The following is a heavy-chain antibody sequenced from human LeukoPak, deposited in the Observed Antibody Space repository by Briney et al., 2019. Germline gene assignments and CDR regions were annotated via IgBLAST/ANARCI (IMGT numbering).Heavy chain of an antibody. CDR3: ARVGATGATADN. J-gene: IGHJ4*02. Sequence: ASVKVSCKASGYIFTTYYMHWLRQAPGQGPEWMGTINPRGGSTDYAQKFQGRVTMTSDTSTSTVYMELKSLRSEDTAVYFCARVGATGATADNWGQETLVTVSS. D-gene: IGHD2-21*02. CDR2: INPRGGST. V-gene: IGHV1-46*01. CDR1: GYIFTTYY.